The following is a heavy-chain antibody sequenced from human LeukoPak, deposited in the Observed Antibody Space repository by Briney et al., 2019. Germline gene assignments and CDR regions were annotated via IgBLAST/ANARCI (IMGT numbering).Heavy chain of an antibody. CDR1: GFTFSNAW. D-gene: IGHD3-9*01. V-gene: IGHV3-15*07. CDR3: TPYYDILTGFDY. CDR2: IKSKTDGGTT. Sequence: GGSLRLSCAASGFTFSNAWMNWVRQAPGKGLEWVGRIKSKTDGGTTDYAAPVKGRFTISRDDSKNTLYLQMNSLKTEDTAVYYCTPYYDILTGFDYWGQGILVTVSS. J-gene: IGHJ4*02.